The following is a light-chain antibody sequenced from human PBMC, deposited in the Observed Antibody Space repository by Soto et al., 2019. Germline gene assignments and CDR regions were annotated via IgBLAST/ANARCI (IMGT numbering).Light chain of an antibody. V-gene: IGKV1-27*01. CDR3: QTYNGAPWT. Sequence: DIQMTQSPSSLSASVGDRVTITCRASQGISTYLVWYQQKPGTVPKLLIFAASTLQSGVPTRFSGSGSGTDFTLTISSLQPEDVATYYCQTYNGAPWTFGQGTNVEIK. CDR2: AAS. CDR1: QGISTY. J-gene: IGKJ1*01.